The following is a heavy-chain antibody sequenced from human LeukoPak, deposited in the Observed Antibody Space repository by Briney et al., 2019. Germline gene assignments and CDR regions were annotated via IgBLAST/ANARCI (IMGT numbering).Heavy chain of an antibody. CDR3: ARSLWFDY. V-gene: IGHV5-51*01. CDR1: GSRFTSYW. CDR2: IYPGDSNT. J-gene: IGHJ4*02. Sequence: GESLKISFKGSGSRFTSYWIGWVRPMPGKGLEWMGIIYPGDSNTRYSPSFQGQVTISADKSISTAYLQWSSLKASDTAMYYCARSLWFDYWGQGTLVTVSS. D-gene: IGHD3-10*01.